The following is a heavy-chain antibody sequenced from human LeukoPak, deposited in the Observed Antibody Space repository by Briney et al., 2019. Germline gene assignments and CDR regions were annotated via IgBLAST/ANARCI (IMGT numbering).Heavy chain of an antibody. V-gene: IGHV3-15*01. CDR1: GFTFSNAW. Sequence: GGSLRLSCAASGFTFSNAWMSWVRQAPGKGLEWVGRIKSKTDGGTTDYAAPVKGRFTISRDDSKNTLYLQMNSLKTEDTAVCYCTSSIIVGAIADYWGQGTLVTVSS. D-gene: IGHD1-26*01. CDR3: TSSIIVGAIADY. J-gene: IGHJ4*02. CDR2: IKSKTDGGTT.